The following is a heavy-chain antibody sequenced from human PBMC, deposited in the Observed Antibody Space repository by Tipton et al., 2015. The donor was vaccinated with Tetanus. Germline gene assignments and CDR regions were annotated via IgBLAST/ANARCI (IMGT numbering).Heavy chain of an antibody. J-gene: IGHJ4*02. CDR3: ARRQTYCTNGFCPFEN. CDR2: IDYFGST. CDR1: GGSISTYH. Sequence: GLVKPSETLSLTCTVSGGSISTYHWNWIRQSPGKGLEWIGYIDYFGSTKYNPSLKSRVTISVDTSKNQFSLRLSSVTAADTAVYYCARRQTYCTNGFCPFENWGQGTLVTVSS. D-gene: IGHD2-8*01. V-gene: IGHV4-59*08.